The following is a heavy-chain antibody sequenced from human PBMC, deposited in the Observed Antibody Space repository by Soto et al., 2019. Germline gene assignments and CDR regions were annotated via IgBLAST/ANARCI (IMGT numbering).Heavy chain of an antibody. V-gene: IGHV1-2*02. CDR1: GYTFTAYY. D-gene: IGHD6-13*01. CDR2: INPKSGGT. J-gene: IGHJ4*02. CDR3: ATLVAAAHTFDY. Sequence: QVQLVQSGAEVKKPGASVKVSCKASGYTFTAYYIQWVRQAPGQGLEFMGWINPKSGGTNYAQNFQGRVTMTRDTSINTAYMEVSRLRFDDTAVYYCATLVAAAHTFDYWGQETLVTVSS.